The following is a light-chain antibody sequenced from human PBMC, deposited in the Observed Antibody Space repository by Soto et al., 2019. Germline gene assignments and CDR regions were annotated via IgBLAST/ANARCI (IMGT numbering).Light chain of an antibody. V-gene: IGKV1-5*03. J-gene: IGKJ4*01. CDR2: KAS. CDR1: QSISNW. CDR3: QQYSSYPLT. Sequence: DLQMTQSPSTLSASVGDRVTITCRASQSISNWLAWSQQKPGKAPKVLIYKASSLESGVPSRFSGSGSGTEFTLTISSLQPDDFATYYCQQYSSYPLTFGGGTKVDIK.